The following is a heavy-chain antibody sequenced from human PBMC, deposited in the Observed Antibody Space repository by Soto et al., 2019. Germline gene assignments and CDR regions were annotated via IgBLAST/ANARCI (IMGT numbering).Heavy chain of an antibody. V-gene: IGHV3-33*01. CDR3: TRDEGRYGAGSPFDY. D-gene: IGHD3-10*01. CDR2: IWYDGSNK. CDR1: GFTFSSYG. J-gene: IGHJ4*02. Sequence: QVQLVESGGGVVQPGRSLRLSCAASGFTFSSYGMHWVRQAPGKGLEWVAVIWYDGSNKYYADSVKGRFTISRDNSKNTLYLQMNSLRDEDTAVYYCTRDEGRYGAGSPFDYWGQGTLVTVSS.